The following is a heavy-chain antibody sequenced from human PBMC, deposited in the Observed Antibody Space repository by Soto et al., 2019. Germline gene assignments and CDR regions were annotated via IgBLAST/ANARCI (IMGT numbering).Heavy chain of an antibody. CDR3: AGENWNYGKNDY. CDR1: GGSFSGYY. V-gene: IGHV4-34*01. J-gene: IGHJ4*02. CDR2: INHSGST. Sequence: TSETLSLTCAVYGGSFSGYYWSWIRQPPGKGLEWIGEINHSGSTNYNPSLKSRVTISVDTSKNQFSLKLSSVTAADTAVYYCAGENWNYGKNDYWGQGTLVTVSS. D-gene: IGHD1-7*01.